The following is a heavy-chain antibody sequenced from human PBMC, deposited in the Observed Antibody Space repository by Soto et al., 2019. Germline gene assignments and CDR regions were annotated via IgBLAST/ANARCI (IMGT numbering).Heavy chain of an antibody. Sequence: PGGSLRVSCAASGFFFTGAWMKWVRQAPGKGLEWVGRIKDTPDGGSNDYAAPVKGRFTISRDDSKKMLYLQMNSLKTEDTAVYYCTTLRITRYRSSETDYWGQGTQVTVSS. CDR1: GFFFTGAW. D-gene: IGHD6-13*01. CDR2: IKDTPDGGSN. V-gene: IGHV3-15*07. CDR3: TTLRITRYRSSETDY. J-gene: IGHJ4*02.